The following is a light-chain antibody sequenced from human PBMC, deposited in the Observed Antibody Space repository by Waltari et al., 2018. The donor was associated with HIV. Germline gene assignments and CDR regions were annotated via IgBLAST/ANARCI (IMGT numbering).Light chain of an antibody. CDR3: CSYAGRSTLEV. Sequence: SALTQPASVSGSPGQSITISCTGTSSDVGAYNLVPLYQQHPGKAPKFIIYEVNKRPSEVSIRFSGSKSGNTASLTISGLQAEDEADYYCCSYAGRSTLEVFGGGTKVTVL. CDR1: SSDVGAYNL. J-gene: IGLJ2*01. V-gene: IGLV2-23*02. CDR2: EVN.